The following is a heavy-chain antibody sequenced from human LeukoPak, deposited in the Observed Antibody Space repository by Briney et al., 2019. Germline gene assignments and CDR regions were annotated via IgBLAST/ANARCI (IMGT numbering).Heavy chain of an antibody. CDR3: AKSGRDSLNYYYYMDV. D-gene: IGHD3-10*01. J-gene: IGHJ6*03. CDR2: ISSSGSTI. V-gene: IGHV3-48*03. Sequence: QPGGSLRLSCAASGFTFSSYEMNWVRQAPGKGLEWVSYISSSGSTIYYADSVKGRFTISRDNAKNSLYLQMNSLRVDDTAAYYCAKSGRDSLNYYYYMDVWGKGTTVTVSS. CDR1: GFTFSSYE.